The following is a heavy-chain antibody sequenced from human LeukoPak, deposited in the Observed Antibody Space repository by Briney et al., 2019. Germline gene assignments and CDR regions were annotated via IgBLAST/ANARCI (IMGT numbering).Heavy chain of an antibody. V-gene: IGHV4-4*07. J-gene: IGHJ4*02. CDR3: ARSRWHTAMALDY. CDR1: GGSISSYY. D-gene: IGHD5-18*01. Sequence: SETLSLTCTVSGGSISSYYWSLIRQPAGKGLEWIGRIYTSGSTNYNPSLKSRVTMSVDTSKNQFSLKLSSVTAADTAVYYCARSRWHTAMALDYWGQGTLVTVSS. CDR2: IYTSGST.